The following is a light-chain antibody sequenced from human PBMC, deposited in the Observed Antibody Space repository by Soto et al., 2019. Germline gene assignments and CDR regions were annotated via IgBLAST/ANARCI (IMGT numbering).Light chain of an antibody. CDR2: DVY. J-gene: IGKJ4*01. Sequence: IVMTQSPATLSVSPGEGVTLSCRARQSIIDNLAWYQQKPGQTPRLLIYDVYSRASGIPARFSGSSSGTDYTLTISSLQSEDSAVYYCQQYFDWPLTFGGGTNVEI. V-gene: IGKV3-15*01. CDR1: QSIIDN. CDR3: QQYFDWPLT.